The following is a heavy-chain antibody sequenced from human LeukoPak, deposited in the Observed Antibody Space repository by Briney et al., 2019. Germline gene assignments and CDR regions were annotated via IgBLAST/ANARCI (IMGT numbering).Heavy chain of an antibody. CDR3: ARGYMAFDY. CDR1: GDSISSGAYY. V-gene: IGHV4-61*02. D-gene: IGHD1-1*01. CDR2: IYTSGGT. J-gene: IGHJ4*02. Sequence: SETLSLTCTVSGDSISSGAYYWSWIRQPAGKGLEWIGRIYTSGGTNYNPSLKSRVTISVDTSKNQFSLKLSSVTAADTAVYYCARGYMAFDYWGQGTLVTVSS.